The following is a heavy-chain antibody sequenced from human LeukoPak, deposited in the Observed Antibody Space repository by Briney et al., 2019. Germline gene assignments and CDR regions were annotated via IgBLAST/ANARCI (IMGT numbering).Heavy chain of an antibody. D-gene: IGHD3-10*01. CDR2: IYYSGDT. CDR1: GGSISSDSYH. V-gene: IGHV4-39*07. J-gene: IGHJ4*02. CDR3: ARGLRADPLLWFGESWGY. Sequence: SETLSLTCTVSGGSISSDSYHWGWIRQPPGKGLEWIGSIYYSGDTNYNPSLKSRVTMSVVTSKNQFSLKLRSVTAADTAVYYCARGLRADPLLWFGESWGYWGQGTLVTVSS.